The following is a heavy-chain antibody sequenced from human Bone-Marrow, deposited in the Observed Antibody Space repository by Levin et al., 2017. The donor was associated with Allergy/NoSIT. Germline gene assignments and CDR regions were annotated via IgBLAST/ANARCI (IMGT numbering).Heavy chain of an antibody. J-gene: IGHJ3*02. CDR1: GVTFRNYG. D-gene: IGHD3-10*01. CDR3: ARDAAPPLVRGVLDGGPFDI. CDR2: IIPIFRTA. V-gene: IGHV1-69*01. Sequence: KISCKASGVTFRNYGMSWVRQAPGQGLEWVGGIIPIFRTANYAQRFQGRVTITADESADESTITAYMELRSLRFDDTAVYFWARDAAPPLVRGVLDGGPFDIWGEGTKVIVSS.